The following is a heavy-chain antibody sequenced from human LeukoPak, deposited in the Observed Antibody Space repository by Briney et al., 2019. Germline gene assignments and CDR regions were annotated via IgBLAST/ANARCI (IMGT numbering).Heavy chain of an antibody. Sequence: GGSLRLSCAASGFTFSSYAMSWVRQAPGKGLEWVSAISGSGGSTYYADSVKGRFTISRDNSKNTLYLQMNSLSAEDTAVYYCAKDASIVVVPAANFDYWGQGTLVTVSS. CDR1: GFTFSSYA. CDR2: ISGSGGST. V-gene: IGHV3-23*01. J-gene: IGHJ4*02. D-gene: IGHD2-2*01. CDR3: AKDASIVVVPAANFDY.